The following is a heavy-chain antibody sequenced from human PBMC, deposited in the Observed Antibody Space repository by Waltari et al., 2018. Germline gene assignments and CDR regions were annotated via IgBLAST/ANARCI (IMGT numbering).Heavy chain of an antibody. CDR3: ARLIVWDDASDV. CDR2: INPTDGET. V-gene: IGHV1-69-2*01. Sequence: EVQLVQSGAEVKKPGATVKISCKISGYTFTDYYMHWVQQAPGKGLEWMGLINPTDGETIYAEKFQCRVTIPADTSTDTAYMELRCLRSEDTAVYYCARLIVWDDASDVWGQGTMVTVSS. J-gene: IGHJ3*01. D-gene: IGHD3-16*01. CDR1: GYTFTDYY.